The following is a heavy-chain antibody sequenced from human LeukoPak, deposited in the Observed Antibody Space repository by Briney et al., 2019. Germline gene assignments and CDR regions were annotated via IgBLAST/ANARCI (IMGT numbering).Heavy chain of an antibody. CDR2: ISSSSSYI. Sequence: GGSLRLSCAASGFTFSSYSMNWVRQAPGKGLEWVSSISSSSSYIYYADSVKGRFTISRDNSKNTLYLQMNSLRAEDTAVYYCARDTREDYYDSSGYSRNDYWGQGTLVTVSS. CDR1: GFTFSSYS. V-gene: IGHV3-21*01. CDR3: ARDTREDYYDSSGYSRNDY. J-gene: IGHJ4*02. D-gene: IGHD3-22*01.